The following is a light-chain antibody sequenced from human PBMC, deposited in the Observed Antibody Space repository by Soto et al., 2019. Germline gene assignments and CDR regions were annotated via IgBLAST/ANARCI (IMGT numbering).Light chain of an antibody. CDR3: QQCGSSPWT. J-gene: IGKJ1*01. V-gene: IGKV3-20*01. CDR2: VAS. Sequence: EIVLTQSPGTLSLSPGERATLSCRASQSVSSYYLAWYQQKPGQAPRLLIYVASSRATGIPDRFSGGGSGTDFTLTISRLEPEDFAVYYCQQCGSSPWTFGQGTKVEIK. CDR1: QSVSSYY.